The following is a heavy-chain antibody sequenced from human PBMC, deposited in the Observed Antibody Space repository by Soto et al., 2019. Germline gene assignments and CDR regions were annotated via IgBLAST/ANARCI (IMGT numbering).Heavy chain of an antibody. D-gene: IGHD3-9*01. Sequence: PSETLSLTCTASGGSVSSDNYYWSWIRQPPGKGLEWIGFIYYSGSTNYNPSLKSRVTISVDKSKDQFSLKLSSVTAADTAVYYCARRARLTGYYLYYYYGMDVWGQGTTVTVSS. J-gene: IGHJ6*02. V-gene: IGHV4-61*01. CDR2: IYYSGST. CDR1: GGSVSSDNYY. CDR3: ARRARLTGYYLYYYYGMDV.